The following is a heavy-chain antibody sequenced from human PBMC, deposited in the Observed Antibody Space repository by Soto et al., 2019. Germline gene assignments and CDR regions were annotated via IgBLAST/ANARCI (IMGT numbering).Heavy chain of an antibody. J-gene: IGHJ4*02. CDR1: GGSSSSYY. Sequence: SETLSLTCTVYGGSSSSYYWSWIRQPPGKGLEWIGYIYYSGSTNYNPSLKSRVTISVDTSKNQFSLKLSSVTAADTAVYYCARGYDSSGYYFPLFDYWGQGTLVTVS. CDR2: IYYSGST. V-gene: IGHV4-59*01. CDR3: ARGYDSSGYYFPLFDY. D-gene: IGHD3-22*01.